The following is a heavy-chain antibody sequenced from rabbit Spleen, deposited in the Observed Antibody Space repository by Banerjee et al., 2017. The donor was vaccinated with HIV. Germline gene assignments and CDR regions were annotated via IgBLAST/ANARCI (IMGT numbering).Heavy chain of an antibody. CDR2: IDLVFGRT. CDR3: VRGASSSGYYSL. J-gene: IGHJ4*01. D-gene: IGHD1-1*01. CDR1: GFDFSSYG. Sequence: QEQLVESGGGLVQPGGSLKLSCKASGFDFSSYGVSWVRQAPGKGLEWIGYIDLVFGRTYYASWVNGRFTISSHNAQNTLYVQLNSLTVADTATYFCVRGASSSGYYSLWGQGTLVTVS. V-gene: IGHV1S47*01.